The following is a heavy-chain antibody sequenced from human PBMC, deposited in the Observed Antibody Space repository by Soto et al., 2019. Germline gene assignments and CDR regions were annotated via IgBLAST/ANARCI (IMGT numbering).Heavy chain of an antibody. CDR1: GFTFSSYG. D-gene: IGHD6-19*01. V-gene: IGHV3-33*01. CDR3: ARVRQWLADAFDI. J-gene: IGHJ3*02. CDR2: IWYDGSNK. Sequence: QVQLVESGGGVVQPGRSLRLSCAASGFTFSSYGMHWVRQAPGKGLEWVAVIWYDGSNKYYADSVKGRFTISRDNSKSTLYLQMNSLRAEDTAVYYCARVRQWLADAFDIWGQGTMVNVSS.